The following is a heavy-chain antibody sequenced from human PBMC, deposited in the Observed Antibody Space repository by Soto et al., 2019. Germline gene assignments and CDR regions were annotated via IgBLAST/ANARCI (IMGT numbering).Heavy chain of an antibody. CDR3: ARLEKWYYNYYGLDV. J-gene: IGHJ6*02. D-gene: IGHD1-26*01. CDR1: GYSFTTYW. CDR2: IDPGDSST. Sequence: PGESLMISCHGSGYSFTTYWISWVRQMPGKGLEWMGKIDPGDSSTNYSPSFRGHITISVDRSINTAHLQFSSLKAADTAVYYCARLEKWYYNYYGLDVWVQGTMVTVSS. V-gene: IGHV5-10-1*01.